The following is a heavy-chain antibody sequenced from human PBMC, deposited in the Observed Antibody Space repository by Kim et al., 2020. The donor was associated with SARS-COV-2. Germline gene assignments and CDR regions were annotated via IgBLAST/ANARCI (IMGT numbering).Heavy chain of an antibody. CDR2: IRSKSKSYAT. D-gene: IGHD2-15*01. V-gene: IGHV3-73*01. Sequence: GGSLRLSCAASGFTFSGSAMHWVRQASGKGLEWVGRIRSKSKSYATEYAASVKGRFTISRDDSKNTAYLQMNSLKTEDTAVYFCSRRGPDPSIDYWGQGT. CDR3: SRRGPDPSIDY. J-gene: IGHJ4*02. CDR1: GFTFSGSA.